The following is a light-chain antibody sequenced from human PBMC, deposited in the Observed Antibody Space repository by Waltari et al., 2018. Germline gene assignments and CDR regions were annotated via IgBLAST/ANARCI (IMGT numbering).Light chain of an antibody. J-gene: IGKJ2*01. V-gene: IGKV4-1*01. Sequence: DIVMTQSPDSLAVSLGERAVINCKSSQSVFHTNDKNYLAWYQQKPGQPPKPLIYWASTRDSGVPDRFSGSGSGTDFTLAISSLQPEDVAVYVCQQYYSSPNTFGQGTKVEIK. CDR2: WAS. CDR3: QQYYSSPNT. CDR1: QSVFHTNDKNY.